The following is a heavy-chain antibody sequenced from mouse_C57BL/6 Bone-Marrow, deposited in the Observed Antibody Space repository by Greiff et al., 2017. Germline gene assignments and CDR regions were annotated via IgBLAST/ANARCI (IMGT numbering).Heavy chain of an antibody. D-gene: IGHD4-1*01. Sequence: KLVESGGGLVQPGGSMKLSCVASGFTFSNYWMNWVRQSPEKGLEWVAQIRLKSDNYETHYAESVKGRFTISRDDSKSSVYLQMNNLRAEDTGIYYCTSNWDSYWYFDVWGTGTTVTVSS. CDR3: TSNWDSYWYFDV. CDR2: IRLKSDNYET. V-gene: IGHV6-3*01. CDR1: GFTFSNYW. J-gene: IGHJ1*03.